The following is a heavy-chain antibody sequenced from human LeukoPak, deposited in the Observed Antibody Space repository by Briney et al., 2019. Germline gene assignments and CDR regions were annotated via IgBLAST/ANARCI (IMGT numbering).Heavy chain of an antibody. D-gene: IGHD6-19*01. Sequence: SETLSLTCTVSGGSVTSFYWSWIRQPPGKGLEWIGYIYNNESTNNNSTLDSRVTMSLETSKNKLFLKLSSVTAADTAVYYCARFHSGPSGWYVLWYFDLWGSGTLVTVSS. J-gene: IGHJ2*01. CDR1: GGSVTSFY. CDR2: IYNNEST. V-gene: IGHV4-4*09. CDR3: ARFHSGPSGWYVLWYFDL.